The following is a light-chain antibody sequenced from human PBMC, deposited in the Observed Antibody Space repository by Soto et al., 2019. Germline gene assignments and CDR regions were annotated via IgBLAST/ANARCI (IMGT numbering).Light chain of an antibody. CDR1: SSDVGGYNY. V-gene: IGLV2-11*01. Sequence: QPVLTQPRSVSGSPGQSITISCTGTSSDVGGYNYVSWYQQHPGKAPKLMIYDVNKRPSGVPDRFSGSKSGNTASLTISGLQAEDEADYYCCSYAGSYTSWVFGGGTKLTVL. CDR2: DVN. CDR3: CSYAGSYTSWV. J-gene: IGLJ3*02.